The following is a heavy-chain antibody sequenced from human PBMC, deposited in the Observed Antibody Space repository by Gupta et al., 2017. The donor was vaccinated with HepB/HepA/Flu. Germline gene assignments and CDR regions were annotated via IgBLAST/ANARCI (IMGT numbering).Heavy chain of an antibody. CDR1: GFTFSSYA. D-gene: IGHD3-9*01. CDR3: ARGRDYDILTGYYNWFDP. J-gene: IGHJ5*02. CDR2: ISSNGGST. V-gene: IGHV3-64*01. Sequence: EVQLVESGGGLVQPGGSLRLSCAASGFTFSSYAMHWVRQAPGKGLEYVSAISSNGGSTYYANSVKGRFTISRDNSKNTLYLQMGSLRAEDMAVYYCARGRDYDILTGYYNWFDPWGQGTLVTVSS.